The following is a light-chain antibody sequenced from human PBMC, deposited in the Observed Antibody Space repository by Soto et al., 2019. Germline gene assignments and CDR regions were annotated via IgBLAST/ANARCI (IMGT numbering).Light chain of an antibody. J-gene: IGKJ4*01. CDR1: QSINSK. V-gene: IGKV3-15*01. CDR3: QEYNNWRPIT. Sequence: IVMTQSPATLSVSPGERATLSCRASQSINSKLAWYQQKPGQAPRLLIYGASTRQTGIPVRFSGSGSGTEFTLTITSLQSEDFAIYYCQEYNNWRPITFDGATKVEIK. CDR2: GAS.